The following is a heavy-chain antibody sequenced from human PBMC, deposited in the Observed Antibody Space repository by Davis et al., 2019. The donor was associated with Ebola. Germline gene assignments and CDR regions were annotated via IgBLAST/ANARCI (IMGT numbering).Heavy chain of an antibody. CDR2: MNPNSGNT. J-gene: IGHJ4*02. CDR3: AKDGDRRPFDY. D-gene: IGHD2-21*01. CDR1: GGTFSTYA. V-gene: IGHV1-8*02. Sequence: AASVKVSCKASGGTFSTYAISWVRQAPGQGLEWMGWMNPNSGNTGYAQKFQGRVTMTRNTSISTAYMELSSLRSEDTAVYYCAKDGDRRPFDYWGQGTLVTVSS.